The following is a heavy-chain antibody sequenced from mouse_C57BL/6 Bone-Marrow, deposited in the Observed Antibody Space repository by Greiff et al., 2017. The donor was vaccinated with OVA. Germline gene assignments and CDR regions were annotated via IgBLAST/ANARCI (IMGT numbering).Heavy chain of an antibody. CDR1: GYTFTSYW. CDR3: ARSGIYYYGSSLYYYAMDY. V-gene: IGHV1-64*01. Sequence: VQLQQPGAELVKPGASVKLSCKASGYTFTSYWMHWVKQRPGQGLEWIGMIHPNSGSTNYNEKFKSKATLTVDKSSSTAYMQLSSLTSEDSAVYYCARSGIYYYGSSLYYYAMDYWGQGTSVTVSS. J-gene: IGHJ4*01. D-gene: IGHD1-1*01. CDR2: IHPNSGST.